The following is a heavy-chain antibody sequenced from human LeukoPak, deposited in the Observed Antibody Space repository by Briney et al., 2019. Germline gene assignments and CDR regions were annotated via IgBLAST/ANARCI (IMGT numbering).Heavy chain of an antibody. CDR2: ISGSGGST. V-gene: IGHV3-23*01. Sequence: GGSLRLSCAASGFTFSSYAMSWVRQAPGKGLEWVSAISGSGGSTYYADSVKGRFTISRDNSKNTLYLQMNSLRAEDTAVYYCARNYGSGSFKPRAFDIWGQGTMVTVSS. CDR1: GFTFSSYA. D-gene: IGHD3-10*01. J-gene: IGHJ3*02. CDR3: ARNYGSGSFKPRAFDI.